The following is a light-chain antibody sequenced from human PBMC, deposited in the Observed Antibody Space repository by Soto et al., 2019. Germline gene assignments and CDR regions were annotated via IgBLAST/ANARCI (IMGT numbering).Light chain of an antibody. CDR2: GAS. CDR3: QQFDTSPYT. Sequence: PGERATLSCRASQSVSRYLVWYQQKPGQAPRLLIYGASSRASGIPDRFSGSGSGTDFTLTINRLGPEDSAVYYCQQFDTSPYTFVQGTKLEIK. CDR1: QSVSRY. V-gene: IGKV3-20*01. J-gene: IGKJ2*01.